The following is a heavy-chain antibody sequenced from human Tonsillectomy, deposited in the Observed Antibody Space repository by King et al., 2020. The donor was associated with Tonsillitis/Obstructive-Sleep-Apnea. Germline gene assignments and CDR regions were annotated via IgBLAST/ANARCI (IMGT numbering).Heavy chain of an antibody. V-gene: IGHV1-18*01. J-gene: IGHJ5*02. CDR1: GYTFTSYG. CDR2: ISAYNGNT. Sequence: VQLAESGAEVKKPGASVKVSCKASGYTFTSYGISWVRQAPGQGLEWMGGISAYNGNTNYSQKLQGRVTMTTDTSTRTAYMELRSLRSDDTAVYYCARVPTQNWFDPWGQGTLVTVSS. CDR3: ARVPTQNWFDP.